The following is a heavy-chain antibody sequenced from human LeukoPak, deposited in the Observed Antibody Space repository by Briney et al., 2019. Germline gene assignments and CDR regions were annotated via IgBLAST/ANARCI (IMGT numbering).Heavy chain of an antibody. CDR3: ARGAAYDWDY. V-gene: IGHV3-21*01. CDR2: IDSSSSYI. Sequence: PGGSLRLSCAASGFTFSAYTMNWVRQAPGKRLEWVASIDSSSSYIYYADSLKGRFTISRDNAKNSLYLQINSLRAEDTAVYYCARGAAYDWDYWGQGTLVTVSS. J-gene: IGHJ4*02. D-gene: IGHD5-12*01. CDR1: GFTFSAYT.